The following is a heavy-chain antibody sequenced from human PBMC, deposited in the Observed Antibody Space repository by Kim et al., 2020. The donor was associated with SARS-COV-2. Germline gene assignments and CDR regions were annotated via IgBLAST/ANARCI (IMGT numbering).Heavy chain of an antibody. CDR3: ARVGVQIWINYFDY. V-gene: IGHV4-31*03. CDR2: IDYSENT. J-gene: IGHJ4*02. D-gene: IGHD1-1*01. Sequence: SETLSLTCTVSGGSISSGGYYWVWLRPRPGQGREWIGYIDYSENTYYNPSLKSRVTISVDTSKNQFSLKLSSVTAADTAVYCCARVGVQIWINYFDYWGQGTLVTVSS. CDR1: GGSISSGGYY.